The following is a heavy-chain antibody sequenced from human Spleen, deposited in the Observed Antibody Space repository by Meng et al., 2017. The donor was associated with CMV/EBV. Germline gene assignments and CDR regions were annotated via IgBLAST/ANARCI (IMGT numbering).Heavy chain of an antibody. Sequence: GGSLRLSCTAFGDYAMNWVRQAPGKGLEWVGFIRSKAYGGTTEYAASVKGRFTISRDNAKKSLYLQMNSLRAEDTAVYYCARRNNYDFWSGSDVWGQGTTVTVSS. V-gene: IGHV3-49*04. CDR3: ARRNNYDFWSGSDV. CDR2: IRSKAYGGTT. J-gene: IGHJ6*02. CDR1: FGDYA. D-gene: IGHD3-3*01.